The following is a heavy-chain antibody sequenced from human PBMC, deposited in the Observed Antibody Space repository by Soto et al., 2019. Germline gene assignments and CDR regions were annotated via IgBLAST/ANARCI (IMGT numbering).Heavy chain of an antibody. CDR2: IGTVGDT. D-gene: IGHD2-21*01. J-gene: IGHJ6*02. CDR3: VRRLSVSYGHSGMDV. V-gene: IGHV3-13*01. CDR1: GFTFFTYD. Sequence: RVSLRLSCVASGFTFFTYDMHWVRQSATKGLEWVSGIGTVGDTQYFESVKGRFTITRDNDHNSVQLELKSRRHADTALYYCVRRLSVSYGHSGMDVWGQGTTVTVSS.